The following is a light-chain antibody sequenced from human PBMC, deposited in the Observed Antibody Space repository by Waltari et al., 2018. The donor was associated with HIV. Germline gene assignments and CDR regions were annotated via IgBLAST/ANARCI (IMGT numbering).Light chain of an antibody. CDR2: EVN. V-gene: IGLV2-8*01. Sequence: QSALTQPPSASGWPGQSVTIPRTGTSSDVGGFDYVSWYHQQPPKAPKLILYEVNWRPSGVPDRFSGSKSGNTASLTVSGLQPEDEGDYYCSSYKDANDVVFGGGTKLTVL. J-gene: IGLJ2*01. CDR1: SSDVGGFDY. CDR3: SSYKDANDVV.